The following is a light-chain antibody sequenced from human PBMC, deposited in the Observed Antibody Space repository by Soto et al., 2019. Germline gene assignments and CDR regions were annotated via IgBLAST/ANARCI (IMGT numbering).Light chain of an antibody. CDR1: QSVSIY. CDR3: QQRSNWPVT. V-gene: IGKV3-11*01. J-gene: IGKJ2*01. CDR2: DAS. Sequence: EIVLTQSPATLSLSPGDRATITCRASQSVSIYLAWYQQKPGKAPRLLIFDASNRDTGIPARFSGSGSGTDFTLTISSLEPDDFAVYYCQQRSNWPVTFGQGTKLEIK.